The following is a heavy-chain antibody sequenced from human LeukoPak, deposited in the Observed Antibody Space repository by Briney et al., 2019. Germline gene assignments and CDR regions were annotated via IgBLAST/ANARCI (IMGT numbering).Heavy chain of an antibody. CDR2: IKQDGSEQ. CDR3: ARDFTMIVASGNAFDI. D-gene: IGHD3-22*01. J-gene: IGHJ3*02. V-gene: IGHV3-7*03. CDR1: GFTFSDYW. Sequence: GGSLRLSCEASGFTFSDYWMSWVRQAPGKGLEWVANIKQDGSEQYYVDSVRGRFTISRDNAKNSLYLQMNSLRAEDTAVYYCARDFTMIVASGNAFDIWGQGTMVTVSS.